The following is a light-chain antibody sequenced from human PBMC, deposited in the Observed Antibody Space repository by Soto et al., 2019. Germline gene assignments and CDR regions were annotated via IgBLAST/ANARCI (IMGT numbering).Light chain of an antibody. CDR3: HQYNNWLWT. Sequence: EIVITQSPATLSVSPGERVNLSCRASQSVSSNLAWYQQKPGQTPRLLIFGTSTRATGIPARFSGSGSGTEFTLTISSLQSEDFAVYYCHQYNNWLWTFGQGTKVDIK. V-gene: IGKV3-15*01. CDR2: GTS. CDR1: QSVSSN. J-gene: IGKJ1*01.